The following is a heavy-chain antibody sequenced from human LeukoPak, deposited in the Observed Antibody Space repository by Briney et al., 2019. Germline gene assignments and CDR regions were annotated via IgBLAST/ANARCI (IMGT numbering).Heavy chain of an antibody. J-gene: IGHJ4*02. Sequence: GGSLRLSCAASGFTFSNYWMSWVRQAPGRGLEWVANINKDGSEKYYSDSVKGRFTISRDNAKNLLYLQMSSLRAEDTAVYYCAERGHWGQGTLVTVSS. CDR1: GFTFSNYW. V-gene: IGHV3-7*01. CDR3: AERGH. D-gene: IGHD3-16*01. CDR2: INKDGSEK.